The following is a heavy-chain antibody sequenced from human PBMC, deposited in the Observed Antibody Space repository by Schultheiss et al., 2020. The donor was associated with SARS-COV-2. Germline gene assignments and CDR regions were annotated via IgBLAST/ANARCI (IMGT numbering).Heavy chain of an antibody. CDR3: AREGFYYGSGSYYGMDV. D-gene: IGHD3-10*01. CDR2: MTSFGGTV. J-gene: IGHJ6*02. Sequence: GGSLRLSCAASGFTFSNYFMHWVRQAPGKGLEWVAYMTSFGGTVSYADSVRGRFTISRDNVKKSLYLQMNSLRAEDTAVYYCAREGFYYGSGSYYGMDVWGQGTTVTVSS. V-gene: IGHV3-48*04. CDR1: GFTFSNYF.